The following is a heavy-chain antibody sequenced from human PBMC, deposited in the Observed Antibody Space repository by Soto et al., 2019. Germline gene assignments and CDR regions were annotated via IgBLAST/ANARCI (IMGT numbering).Heavy chain of an antibody. V-gene: IGHV3-23*01. J-gene: IGHJ6*02. CDR3: ARDRAFSSSWYVNYYGMDV. Sequence: RLSCAASGFTFNNYAMSWVRQAPGKGLAWVSGISGGGGSIYYADSVKGRFTISRDNSKNTLYLQMNSLRAEDTAVYYCARDRAFSSSWYVNYYGMDVWGQGTTVTVSS. CDR1: GFTFNNYA. CDR2: ISGGGGSI. D-gene: IGHD6-13*01.